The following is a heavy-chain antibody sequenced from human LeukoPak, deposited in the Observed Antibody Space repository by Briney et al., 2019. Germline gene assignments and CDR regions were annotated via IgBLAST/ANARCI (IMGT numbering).Heavy chain of an antibody. V-gene: IGHV4-39*07. J-gene: IGHJ4*02. CDR1: GGSISSSSYY. CDR3: ARDFLITMVRGGIYYFDY. D-gene: IGHD3-10*01. CDR2: IYYSGST. Sequence: SETLSLTCTVSGGSISSSSYYWGWIRQPPGKGLEWIGSIYYSGSTYYNPSLKSRVTISVDTSKNQFSLKLSSVTAADTAVYYCARDFLITMVRGGIYYFDYWGQGTLVTVSS.